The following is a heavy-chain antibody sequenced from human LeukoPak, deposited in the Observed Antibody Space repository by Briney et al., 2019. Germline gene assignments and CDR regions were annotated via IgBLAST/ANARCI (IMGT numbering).Heavy chain of an antibody. J-gene: IGHJ5*02. V-gene: IGHV1-69*10. D-gene: IGHD6-6*01. CDR1: GYTFTSYG. CDR2: IIPIFGIA. CDR3: ARGEGIAARPNWFDP. Sequence: SVKVSCKASGYTFTSYGITWVRQAPGQGLEWMGWIIPIFGIANYAQKFQGRVTITADKSTSTAYVELSSLRSEDTAVYYCARGEGIAARPNWFDPWGQGTLVTVSS.